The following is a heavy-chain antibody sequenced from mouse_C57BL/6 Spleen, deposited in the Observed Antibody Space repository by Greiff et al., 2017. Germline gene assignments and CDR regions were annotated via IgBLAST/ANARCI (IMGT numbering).Heavy chain of an antibody. CDR1: GYTFTDYY. Sequence: EVQLQQSGPVLAKPGASVKMSCKASGYTFTDYYMNWVKQSNGKSLEWIGVINPYNGGTSYNKKFKVKATLTVDKSSSPAYMELNSLTSEDSAVXYYARHNNHEAMDYWGQGTSVTVSS. CDR2: INPYNGGT. V-gene: IGHV1-19*01. D-gene: IGHD1-3*01. J-gene: IGHJ4*01. CDR3: ARHNNHEAMDY.